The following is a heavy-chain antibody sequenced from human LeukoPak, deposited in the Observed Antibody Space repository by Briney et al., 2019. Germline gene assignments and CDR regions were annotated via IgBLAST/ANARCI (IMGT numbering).Heavy chain of an antibody. Sequence: GGSLRLSCAASGFTFSNFAVNWVRQAPGKGLEWVSVIGGGDGSIYYADSVKGRLTISRDNSKNTLYLQMTSLRAEDAAIYYCAKGMGLAHYYFYGMDVWGQGTTVTVSS. J-gene: IGHJ6*02. CDR2: IGGGDGSI. D-gene: IGHD6-19*01. CDR3: AKGMGLAHYYFYGMDV. CDR1: GFTFSNFA. V-gene: IGHV3-23*01.